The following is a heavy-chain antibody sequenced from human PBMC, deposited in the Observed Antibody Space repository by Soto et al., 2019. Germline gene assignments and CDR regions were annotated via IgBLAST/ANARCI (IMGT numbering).Heavy chain of an antibody. Sequence: VGSLRLSCAASGFIFKMYWMHWVRQSPGKGLVWISRIYNDGTYSDYADSVRGRFTISRDNVNDTLYLQMNNLRAEDSGLYYCTRGPRPISTGTGAYWGQGTQVTV. J-gene: IGHJ4*02. V-gene: IGHV3-74*01. D-gene: IGHD3-10*01. CDR2: IYNDGTYS. CDR3: TRGPRPISTGTGAY. CDR1: GFIFKMYW.